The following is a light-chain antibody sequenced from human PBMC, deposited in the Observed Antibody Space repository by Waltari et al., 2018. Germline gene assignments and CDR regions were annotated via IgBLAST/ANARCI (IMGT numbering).Light chain of an antibody. Sequence: EIVLTQSPATLSLSPGEGATLSCRASQSVNTDLAWYQQSPGQSPRLLIYGASSRATGIPDRFSGSGSGTDFTLNISRLDPEDFAVYFCQQYGSSPRTFGQGTKVEVK. CDR2: GAS. CDR1: QSVNTD. J-gene: IGKJ1*01. CDR3: QQYGSSPRT. V-gene: IGKV3-20*01.